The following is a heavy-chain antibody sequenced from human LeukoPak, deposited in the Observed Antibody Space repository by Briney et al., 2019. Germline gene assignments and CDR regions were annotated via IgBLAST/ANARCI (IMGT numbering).Heavy chain of an antibody. Sequence: GGSRRLSCAASGFPFTIYWMSWVRQAPGKGLEWVANIDQDGREKYFVDSVRGRFSIFRDNDKNSLYLQMNSLRAEDTAVYYCARVGSRRLDAFDIRGQGTMVTVSS. V-gene: IGHV3-7*01. CDR3: ARVGSRRLDAFDI. CDR2: IDQDGREK. J-gene: IGHJ3*02. CDR1: GFPFTIYW. D-gene: IGHD6-25*01.